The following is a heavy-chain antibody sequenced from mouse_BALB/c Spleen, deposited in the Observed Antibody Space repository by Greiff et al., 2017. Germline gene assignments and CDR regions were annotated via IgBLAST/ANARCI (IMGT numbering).Heavy chain of an antibody. V-gene: IGHV14-1*02. Sequence: EVKLMESGAELVRPGALVKLSCKASGFNIKDYYMHWVKQRPEQGLEWIGWIDPENGNTIYDPKFQGKASITADTSSNTAYLQLSSLTSEDTAVYYCARYEKLTGAYFDYWGQGTTLTVSS. CDR3: ARYEKLTGAYFDY. D-gene: IGHD4-1*01. CDR2: IDPENGNT. CDR1: GFNIKDYY. J-gene: IGHJ2*01.